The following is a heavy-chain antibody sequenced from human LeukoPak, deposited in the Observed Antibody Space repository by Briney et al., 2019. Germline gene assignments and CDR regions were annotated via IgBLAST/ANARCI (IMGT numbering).Heavy chain of an antibody. V-gene: IGHV3-9*01. J-gene: IGHJ4*02. CDR3: ARDKGWLQLSEYYFDY. Sequence: PGGSLRLSCAASGFTFDDYAMHWVRQAPGKGLEWVSGISWNSGSIGYADSVKGRFTISRDNAKNSLYLQMNSLRAEDTAVYYCARDKGWLQLSEYYFDYWGQGTLVTVSS. D-gene: IGHD5-24*01. CDR2: ISWNSGSI. CDR1: GFTFDDYA.